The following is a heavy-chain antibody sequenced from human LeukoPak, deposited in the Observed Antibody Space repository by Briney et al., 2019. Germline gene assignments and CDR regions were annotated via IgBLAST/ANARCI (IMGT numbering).Heavy chain of an antibody. J-gene: IGHJ6*03. D-gene: IGHD3-3*01. CDR1: GGSISSYY. Sequence: NPSETLSLTCTVSGGSISSYYWSWIRQPPGKGLEWIGYIYYSGSTNYNPSLKSRVTISVDTSKNQFSLKLSSVTAADTAVYYCARVYDFWSGYYYMDVWGKGTTVTVSS. CDR2: IYYSGST. V-gene: IGHV4-59*01. CDR3: ARVYDFWSGYYYMDV.